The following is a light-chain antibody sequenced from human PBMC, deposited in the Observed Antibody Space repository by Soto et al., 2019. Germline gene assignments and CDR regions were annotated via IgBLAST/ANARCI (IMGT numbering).Light chain of an antibody. V-gene: IGKV1-39*01. Sequence: DIQMTQSPSSLSASVGDRVTITCRASQSISNELNWYQQRPGEAPKLLIYTASSLQSGVPSKFSGSGSGTDFTLTISSLQREDFATYYCQQSYSTPYTFGQGTKLEIK. CDR3: QQSYSTPYT. J-gene: IGKJ2*01. CDR1: QSISNE. CDR2: TAS.